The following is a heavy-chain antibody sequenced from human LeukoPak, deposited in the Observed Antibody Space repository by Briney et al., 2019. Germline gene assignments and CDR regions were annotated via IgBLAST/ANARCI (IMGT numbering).Heavy chain of an antibody. D-gene: IGHD6-13*01. CDR3: ARAQSSSWYGYAFDI. J-gene: IGHJ3*02. V-gene: IGHV4-59*01. CDR2: MYYSGST. Sequence: PSETLSLTCTVSGGSISSYYWSWIRQPPGKGLEWIGYMYYSGSTNYNPSLKSRVTISVDTSKDQFSLKLSSVTAADTAVYYCARAQSSSWYGYAFDIWGQGTMVTVSS. CDR1: GGSISSYY.